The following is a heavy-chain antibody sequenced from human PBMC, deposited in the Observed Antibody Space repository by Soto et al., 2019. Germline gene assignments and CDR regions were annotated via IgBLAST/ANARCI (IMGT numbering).Heavy chain of an antibody. J-gene: IGHJ4*02. CDR2: IKQDGSEK. D-gene: IGHD5-18*01. Sequence: EVQLVESGGGLVQPGGSLRLSCAASGFTFSSYWMSWVRQAPGKGLEWVANIKQDGSEKYYVDSVKGRFTISRDNAKNSLYLQMNSLRAEDTAVYYCARVGGVTYTAMDYYFDYWGQGTLVTVSS. CDR3: ARVGGVTYTAMDYYFDY. CDR1: GFTFSSYW. V-gene: IGHV3-7*01.